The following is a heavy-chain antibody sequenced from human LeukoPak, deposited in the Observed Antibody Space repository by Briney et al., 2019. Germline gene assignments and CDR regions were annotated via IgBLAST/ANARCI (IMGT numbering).Heavy chain of an antibody. CDR3: AKAIEPRAAARPYGTDV. V-gene: IGHV3-43*02. J-gene: IGHJ6*02. CDR1: GFTFDDFA. Sequence: GGSLRLSCAASGFTFDDFAMHWVRQGPGKGLEWVSLISGDGNRIHYADSVKGRFTISRDNSKNSLYLQMNSLRTEDTALYYCAKAIEPRAAARPYGTDVWGQGTTVTVSS. D-gene: IGHD6-13*01. CDR2: ISGDGNRI.